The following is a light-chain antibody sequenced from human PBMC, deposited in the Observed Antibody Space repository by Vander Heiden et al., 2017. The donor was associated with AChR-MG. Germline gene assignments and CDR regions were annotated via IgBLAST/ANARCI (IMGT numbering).Light chain of an antibody. Sequence: QSALTQPDPVSGSPGPSITISCTGTSRDVGAFNYVSWYQQHPGKAPKLMVYDVRARPSGVSNRFSGSKSGNTASLAISGLQAEDEADYYCSSYTTSITWVFGGGTKLTVL. CDR2: DVR. V-gene: IGLV2-14*01. CDR1: SRDVGAFNY. CDR3: SSYTTSITWV. J-gene: IGLJ3*02.